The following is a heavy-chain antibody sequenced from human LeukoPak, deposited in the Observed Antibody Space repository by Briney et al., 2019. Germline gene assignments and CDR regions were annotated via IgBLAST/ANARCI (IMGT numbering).Heavy chain of an antibody. D-gene: IGHD5-12*01. Sequence: ASVKVSCKASGYTFTSYGISWVRQAPGQGLEWMGWISAYNGNTNYAQKLQGRVTMTTDTSTSTAYMKLRSLRSDDTAVYYCARSVDIVATIRSFDYWGQGTLVTVSS. CDR2: ISAYNGNT. V-gene: IGHV1-18*01. J-gene: IGHJ4*02. CDR3: ARSVDIVATIRSFDY. CDR1: GYTFTSYG.